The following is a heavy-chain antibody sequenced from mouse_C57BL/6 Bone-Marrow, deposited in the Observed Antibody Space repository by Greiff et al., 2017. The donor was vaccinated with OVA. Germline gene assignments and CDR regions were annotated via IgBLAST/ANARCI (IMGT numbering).Heavy chain of an antibody. J-gene: IGHJ3*01. CDR1: GYTFTDYY. CDR3: ARRHYGSSRFAY. Sequence: EVQLQLSGPVLVKPGASVKMSCKASGYTFTDYYMNWVKQSHGKSLEWIGVINPYNGGTSYNQKFKGKATLTVDKSSSTAYMELNSLTSEDSAVYYCARRHYGSSRFAYWGQGTLVTVSA. CDR2: INPYNGGT. V-gene: IGHV1-19*01. D-gene: IGHD1-1*01.